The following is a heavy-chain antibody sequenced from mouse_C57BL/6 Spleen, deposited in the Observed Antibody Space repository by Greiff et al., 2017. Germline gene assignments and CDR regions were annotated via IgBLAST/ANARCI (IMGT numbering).Heavy chain of an antibody. D-gene: IGHD1-1*01. CDR3: ARDDGLDY. CDR2: INPNNGGT. V-gene: IGHV1-26*01. J-gene: IGHJ2*01. CDR1: GYTFTDYY. Sequence: VQLQQSGPELVKPGASVKISCKASGYTFTDYYMNWVKQSHGKSLEWIGDINPNNGGTSYNQKFKGKATLTVDKSSSTAYMELRSLTSEDSAVYYCARDDGLDYWGQGTTLTVSS.